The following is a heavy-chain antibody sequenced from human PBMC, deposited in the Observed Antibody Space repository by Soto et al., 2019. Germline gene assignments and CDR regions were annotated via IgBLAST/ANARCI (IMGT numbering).Heavy chain of an antibody. CDR2: ISGGGDAA. CDR1: GFTFINYA. CDR3: ARKILGSTTRPNYWYFDL. J-gene: IGHJ2*01. Sequence: EVQVLESGGGLVQPGGSLRLSCAGSGFTFINYAMNWVRQAPGKGLEWVSSISGGGDAAFFPDSVRGRFTISRDNFKNTVTLQTNSLGVDDTAVYYCARKILGSTTRPNYWYFDLWGRGTLVTVSS. V-gene: IGHV3-23*01. D-gene: IGHD7-27*01.